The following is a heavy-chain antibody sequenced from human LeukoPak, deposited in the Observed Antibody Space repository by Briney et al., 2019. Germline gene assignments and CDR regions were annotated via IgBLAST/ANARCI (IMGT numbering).Heavy chain of an antibody. D-gene: IGHD3-10*01. J-gene: IGHJ4*02. Sequence: GGSLRLSCAASGFTFDDYGMSWVRQAPGKGLEWVSGINWNGGSTGYADSVKGRFIISRDNAKNSLYLQMNSLRADDTAVYYCARDRYYGSGSYYDYWGQGTLLTVSS. CDR2: INWNGGST. CDR3: ARDRYYGSGSYYDY. V-gene: IGHV3-20*04. CDR1: GFTFDDYG.